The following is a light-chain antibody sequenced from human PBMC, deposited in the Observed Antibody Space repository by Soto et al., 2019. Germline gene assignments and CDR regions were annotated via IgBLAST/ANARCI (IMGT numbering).Light chain of an antibody. CDR1: SGDVGGYNY. CDR3: SSYAGSNNPYV. Sequence: QSALTQPPSASGSPGQSVTISCTGTSGDVGGYNYVSWYQQHPGKAPKLMIYEVSERPSGVPDRFSGSKSGNTASLTVSGLQAEDEADYYCSSYAGSNNPYVFGTGTKLTVL. V-gene: IGLV2-8*01. CDR2: EVS. J-gene: IGLJ1*01.